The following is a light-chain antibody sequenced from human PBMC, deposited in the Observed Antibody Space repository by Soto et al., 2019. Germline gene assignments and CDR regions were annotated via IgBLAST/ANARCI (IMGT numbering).Light chain of an antibody. CDR3: NSYAGSNSFV. Sequence: SVLTQPPSASGSPGQSVTISCTGTNSDVGAYNYVSWYQQHPGKAPQLMIYEVNKRPSGFPDRFSGSKSGNTAPLTVSGLQAEDEADYYCNSYAGSNSFVFGSGTKATVL. J-gene: IGLJ1*01. V-gene: IGLV2-8*01. CDR2: EVN. CDR1: NSDVGAYNY.